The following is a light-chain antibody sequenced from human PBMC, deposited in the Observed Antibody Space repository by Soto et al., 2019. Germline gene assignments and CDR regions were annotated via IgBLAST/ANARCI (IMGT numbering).Light chain of an antibody. CDR3: SSYAGSNNYV. CDR1: SSDVGGYNY. CDR2: EVS. V-gene: IGLV2-8*01. J-gene: IGLJ1*01. Sequence: QSVLTQPPSASGSPGQSVTISCTGTSSDVGGYNYVSWYQQHPGKAPKLMIYEVSKRPSGVPDRFSGSKSGNTASLTVSGLQAEHEAEYYCSSYAGSNNYVFGTGTKVTVL.